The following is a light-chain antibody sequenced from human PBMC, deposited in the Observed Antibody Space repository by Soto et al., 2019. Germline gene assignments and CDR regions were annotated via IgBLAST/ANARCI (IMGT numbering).Light chain of an antibody. CDR2: GAS. V-gene: IGKV3-15*01. CDR1: QSVSSN. J-gene: IGKJ4*01. Sequence: EIVMTQSPATLSVSPGERATLSCRASQSVSSNLAWYQQKPGQAPRLLIYGASTRATGIPARFSGSGSGTEFTLTIRSLESEDFAVYYCQQYNKWAPPLTFGGGTKVEIK. CDR3: QQYNKWAPPLT.